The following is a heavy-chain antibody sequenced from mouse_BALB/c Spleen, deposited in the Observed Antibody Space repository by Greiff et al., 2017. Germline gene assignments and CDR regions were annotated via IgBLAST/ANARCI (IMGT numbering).Heavy chain of an antibody. D-gene: IGHD2-4*01. CDR3: TRYDYERDY. Sequence: VQLQQSGAELVKPGASVKLSCKASGYTFTSYYMYWVKQRPGQGLEWIGEINPSNGGTNFNEKFKSKATLTVDKSSSTAYMQLSSLTSEDSAVYYCTRYDYERDYWGQGTTLTVSS. J-gene: IGHJ2*01. CDR2: INPSNGGT. CDR1: GYTFTSYY. V-gene: IGHV1S81*02.